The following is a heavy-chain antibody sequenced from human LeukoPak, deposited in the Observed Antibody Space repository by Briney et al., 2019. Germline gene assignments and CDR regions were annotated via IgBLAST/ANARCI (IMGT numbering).Heavy chain of an antibody. Sequence: SVKVSXKASGGTFSSYTISWVRQAPGQGLEWMGRIIPILGIANYAQKFQGRVTITADKSTSTAHMELSSLRSEDTAVYYCATGAAARPFDPWGQGTLVTVSS. J-gene: IGHJ5*02. CDR1: GGTFSSYT. CDR3: ATGAAARPFDP. CDR2: IIPILGIA. V-gene: IGHV1-69*02. D-gene: IGHD6-6*01.